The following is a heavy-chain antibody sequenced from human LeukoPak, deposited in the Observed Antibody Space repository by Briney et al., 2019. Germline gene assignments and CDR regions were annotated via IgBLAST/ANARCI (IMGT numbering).Heavy chain of an antibody. CDR2: INHSGST. CDR3: ARAGCSSTSCYYYFDY. CDR1: GGSFSRYY. Sequence: SETLSLTCAVYGGSFSRYYWSWIRQPPGKGLEWTGEINHSGSTNYNPSLKTRVTLSVDTSKNQFSLKLSSVTAADTAVYYCARAGCSSTSCYYYFDYWGQGTLVTVSS. D-gene: IGHD2-2*01. J-gene: IGHJ4*02. V-gene: IGHV4-34*01.